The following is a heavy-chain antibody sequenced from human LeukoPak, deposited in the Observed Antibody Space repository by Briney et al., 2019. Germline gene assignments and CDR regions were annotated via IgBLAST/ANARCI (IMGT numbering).Heavy chain of an antibody. J-gene: IGHJ5*02. V-gene: IGHV1-8*01. D-gene: IGHD4-23*01. CDR2: MNPNSGNT. Sequence: ASVKVSCKASGYTFTTYDINWVRQATGQGLEWMGWMNPNSGNTGYAQKFQGRVTMTRDTSISTAYMELRSLRSEDTAVYYCARGPNKSDGGNSGSAWFDPWGQGTLVTVSS. CDR3: ARGPNKSDGGNSGSAWFDP. CDR1: GYTFTTYD.